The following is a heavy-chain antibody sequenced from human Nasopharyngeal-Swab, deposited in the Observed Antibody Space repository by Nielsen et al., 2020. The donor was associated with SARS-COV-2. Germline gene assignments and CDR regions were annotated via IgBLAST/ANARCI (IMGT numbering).Heavy chain of an antibody. CDR1: GFNFRSYG. J-gene: IGHJ6*03. Sequence: SLKISCAASGFNFRSYGMHRGRPAPGKGLEWVAVISYDGSHKYYPDSVQGRFTISRHNSKDTLYLQMNSLRAEDTAVYYCAKCSSTYCYTKYYIDVWGKGTTVTVSS. CDR3: AKCSSTYCYTKYYIDV. D-gene: IGHD2-2*02. V-gene: IGHV3-30*18. CDR2: ISYDGSHK.